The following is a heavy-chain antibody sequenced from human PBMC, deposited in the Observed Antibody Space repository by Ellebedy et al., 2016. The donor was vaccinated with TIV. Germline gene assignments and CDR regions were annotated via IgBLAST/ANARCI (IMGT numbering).Heavy chain of an antibody. CDR1: GDSLTSGDYY. J-gene: IGHJ4*02. V-gene: IGHV4-30-4*01. CDR2: VHYSVNN. Sequence: SETLSLTXTVSGDSLTSGDYYWSWIRQPPGKGLEWIGHVHYSVNNYYNPSLKSRLSLSLDTSKNQFSLRLRSVTAADTAVYYCARDRAAYNDFDYWGQGTLVTVSS. CDR3: ARDRAAYNDFDY. D-gene: IGHD5-24*01.